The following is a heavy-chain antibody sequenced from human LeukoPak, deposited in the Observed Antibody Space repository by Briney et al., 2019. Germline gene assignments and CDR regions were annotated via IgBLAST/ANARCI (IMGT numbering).Heavy chain of an antibody. V-gene: IGHV4-30-4*01. CDR2: IHYSGST. Sequence: SETLSLTCTVSGGSISSGNYYWNWIRQPPGKGLECIGYIHYSGSTYYNPSFKSRVTISVDTSKNQFSLKLSSVTAADTAVYYCVRGRGTAVTTGNWFDPWGQGTLVTVSS. J-gene: IGHJ5*02. D-gene: IGHD4-17*01. CDR1: GGSISSGNYY. CDR3: VRGRGTAVTTGNWFDP.